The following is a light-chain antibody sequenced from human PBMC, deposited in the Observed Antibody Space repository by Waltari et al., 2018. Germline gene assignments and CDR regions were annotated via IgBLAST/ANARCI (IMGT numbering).Light chain of an antibody. CDR3: QHYKDYPWA. Sequence: DIQMPQSPSTLSASVGNRVTIPCRASPSVSSLLAWYQQKPGKGPKLLIYKASSLESGVPSRFSGSGSGTEFTLTISSLQPDDFATYYCQHYKDYPWAFGQGTKVEIK. CDR2: KAS. V-gene: IGKV1-5*03. J-gene: IGKJ1*01. CDR1: PSVSSL.